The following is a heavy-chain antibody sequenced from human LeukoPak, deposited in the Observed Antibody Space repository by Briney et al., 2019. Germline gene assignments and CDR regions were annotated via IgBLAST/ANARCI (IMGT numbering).Heavy chain of an antibody. Sequence: SVKVSCKASGFTFTSSAMQWVRQARGQRLEWIGWIVVGSGNTNYAQKFQERVTITRDMSTSTAYMELSSLRSEDTAVYYCAALLGGSWSFSKWFDPWGQGTLVTVSS. J-gene: IGHJ5*02. CDR2: IVVGSGNT. V-gene: IGHV1-58*02. D-gene: IGHD6-13*01. CDR3: AALLGGSWSFSKWFDP. CDR1: GFTFTSSA.